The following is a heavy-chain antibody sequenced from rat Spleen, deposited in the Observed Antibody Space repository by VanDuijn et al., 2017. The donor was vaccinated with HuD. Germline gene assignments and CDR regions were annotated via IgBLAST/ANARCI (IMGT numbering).Heavy chain of an antibody. CDR2: ISYDGSST. J-gene: IGHJ2*01. CDR1: GFTFSDYA. D-gene: IGHD1-11*01. Sequence: EVQLVESGGGLVQPGSPLKLSCAASGFTFSDYAMNWIRQAPTKGLEWVATISYDGSSTFHRDSVKGRFTISRDNAKSTLYLQMDSLRSEDTATYYCARRRGDFDCWGQGVMVTVSS. CDR3: ARRRGDFDC. V-gene: IGHV5-29*01.